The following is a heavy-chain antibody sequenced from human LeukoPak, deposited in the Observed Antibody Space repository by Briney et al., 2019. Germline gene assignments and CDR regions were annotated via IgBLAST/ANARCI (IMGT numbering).Heavy chain of an antibody. CDR3: ARGVYIAAAQYGY. D-gene: IGHD6-13*01. J-gene: IGHJ4*02. CDR2: INHSGST. CDR1: GGSFSGYY. Sequence: PSETLSLICAVYGGSFSGYYWRWIRQPPGKGLEWIGEINHSGSTNYNPSLKSQVTISVDTSKNQFSLKLSSVTAADTAVYYCARGVYIAAAQYGYWGQGTLVTVSS. V-gene: IGHV4-34*01.